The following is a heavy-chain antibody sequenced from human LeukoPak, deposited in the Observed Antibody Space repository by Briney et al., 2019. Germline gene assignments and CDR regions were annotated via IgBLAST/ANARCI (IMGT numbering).Heavy chain of an antibody. CDR3: ARHWAPDHDFWSAPYVH. J-gene: IGHJ4*02. V-gene: IGHV1-18*01. CDR2: ISAYNGNT. D-gene: IGHD3-3*01. Sequence: ASVKVSCKASGYTFTTYGISWVRQAPGQGLEWMGWISAYNGNTNYAQKLQGRVTMTTDTSTSTVYMELRSLRSDDTAVYYRARHWAPDHDFWSAPYVHWGQGTLVTVSP. CDR1: GYTFTTYG.